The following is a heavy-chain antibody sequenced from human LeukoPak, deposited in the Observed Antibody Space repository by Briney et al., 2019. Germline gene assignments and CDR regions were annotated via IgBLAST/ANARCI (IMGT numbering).Heavy chain of an antibody. CDR3: ARRIAGRLINDAFDI. D-gene: IGHD6-6*01. J-gene: IGHJ3*02. Sequence: GASVKVSCKASGYTFSGYNMHWVRQAPGQGLEWMGWINPYSGGTHYALIFQDRVTMTRDTSISTAYMELSRLRSDDTAVYYCARRIAGRLINDAFDIWGQGTMVTVSS. V-gene: IGHV1-2*02. CDR1: GYTFSGYN. CDR2: INPYSGGT.